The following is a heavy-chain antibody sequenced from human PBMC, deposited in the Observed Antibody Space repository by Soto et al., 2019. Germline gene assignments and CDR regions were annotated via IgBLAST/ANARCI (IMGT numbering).Heavy chain of an antibody. Sequence: ASVKVSCKASGGTFSSYGISWVRQAPGQGLEWMGWISAYNGNTNYAQKLQGRVTMTTDTSTSTAYMELRSLRSDDTAVYYCARVERSGGSLYYFDYWGQGTLVTVSS. J-gene: IGHJ4*02. CDR1: GGTFSSYG. V-gene: IGHV1-18*01. D-gene: IGHD2-15*01. CDR2: ISAYNGNT. CDR3: ARVERSGGSLYYFDY.